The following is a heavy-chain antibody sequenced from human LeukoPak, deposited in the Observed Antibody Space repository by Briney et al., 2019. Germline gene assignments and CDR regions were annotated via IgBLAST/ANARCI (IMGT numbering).Heavy chain of an antibody. V-gene: IGHV4-39*01. CDR2: IYYSGST. CDR3: ASHPLGSYPFDDAFDI. J-gene: IGHJ3*02. Sequence: SETLSLTCTVSGGSISSSSYYWGWIRQPPGKGLEWIGSIYYSGSTYYNPSLKSRVTISVDTSKNQFSLKLSSVTAADTAVYYCASHPLGSYPFDDAFDIWGQGTMVTVSS. D-gene: IGHD1-26*01. CDR1: GGSISSSSYY.